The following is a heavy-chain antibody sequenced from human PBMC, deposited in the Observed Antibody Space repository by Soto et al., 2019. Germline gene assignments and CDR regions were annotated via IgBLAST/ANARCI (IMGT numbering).Heavy chain of an antibody. Sequence: PSETLSLTCIVSGASISSYYWTWIRQPPGGGLEWIGYMHHTQGTNDNPSLRGRVHMSIDTSMNQFSLRLTSVTAADTAVYYCARVPFVGYFDWLDPWGQGTLVTVSS. D-gene: IGHD3-9*01. V-gene: IGHV4-59*01. CDR3: ARVPFVGYFDWLDP. CDR2: MHHTQGT. J-gene: IGHJ5*01. CDR1: GASISSYY.